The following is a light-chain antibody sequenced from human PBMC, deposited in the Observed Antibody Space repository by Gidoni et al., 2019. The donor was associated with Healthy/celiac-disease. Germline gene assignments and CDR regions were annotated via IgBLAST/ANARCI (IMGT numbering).Light chain of an antibody. CDR2: WAS. V-gene: IGKV4-1*01. J-gene: IGKJ3*01. Sequence: DFAITQSPDPLPVSLGERATINCKSSQSVLYSSNNKNYLAWYQQKPGQPPKLLIYWASTRESGVPDRFSGSGSGTDFTLTISSLQAEDVAVYYCQQYYSTPITFGPGTKVEIK. CDR3: QQYYSTPIT. CDR1: QSVLYSSNNKNY.